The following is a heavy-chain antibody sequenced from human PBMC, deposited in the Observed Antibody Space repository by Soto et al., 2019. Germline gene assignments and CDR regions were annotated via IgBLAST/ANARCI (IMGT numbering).Heavy chain of an antibody. CDR1: GYTFTSYG. CDR2: ISAYNGNT. J-gene: IGHJ5*02. CDR3: ARDRSSGGGRNWFAP. V-gene: IGHV1-18*01. D-gene: IGHD2-15*01. Sequence: ASVKVSCKASGYTFTSYGISCVRHPPRQGLEWMGWISAYNGNTNYAQKLQGRVTMTTDTSTSTAYMELGSLRSDDTAVYYCARDRSSGGGRNWFAPWRQGPLIIVSS.